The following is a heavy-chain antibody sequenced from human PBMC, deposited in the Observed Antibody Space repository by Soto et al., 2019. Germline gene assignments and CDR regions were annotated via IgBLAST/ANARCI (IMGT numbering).Heavy chain of an antibody. CDR3: ARDLSGSYYIHWFDP. CDR2: IIPIFGTA. V-gene: IGHV1-69*13. D-gene: IGHD3-10*01. Sequence: GASVKVSCKASGGTFSSYAISWVRQAPGQGLEWMGGIIPIFGTANYAQKFQGRVTITADESTSTAYMELSSLRSEDTAVYYCARDLSGSYYIHWFDPWGQGTLVTVSS. CDR1: GGTFSSYA. J-gene: IGHJ5*02.